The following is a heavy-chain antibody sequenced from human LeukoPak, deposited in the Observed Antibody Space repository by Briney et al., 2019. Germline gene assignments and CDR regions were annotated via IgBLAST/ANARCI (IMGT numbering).Heavy chain of an antibody. CDR3: SRDRHCIGSTCYGL. CDR2: ISSSSSYI. V-gene: IGHV3-21*01. CDR1: GFTFSDYT. D-gene: IGHD2-2*01. J-gene: IGHJ4*02. Sequence: GGSLRLSCAASGFTFSDYTMNWVRQAPGKGLEWVSSISSSSSYIYYADSVKGRFTISRDNAKNSLYLQMNSLRAEDTAVYYCSRDRHCIGSTCYGLWGQGTRVTVSS.